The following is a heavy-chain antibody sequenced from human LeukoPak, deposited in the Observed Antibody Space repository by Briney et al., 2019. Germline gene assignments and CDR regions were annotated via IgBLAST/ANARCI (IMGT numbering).Heavy chain of an antibody. D-gene: IGHD6-19*01. CDR1: GYSFTGYW. CDR2: IDPSDSYT. J-gene: IGHJ4*02. Sequence: GESLKIFCKGSGYSFTGYWISWVRQMPGKGLEWMGRIDPSDSYTNYSPSFQGYVTISADKSISTAYLQWSSLKASDTAMYYCARLASSGLDYWGQGTLVTVSS. V-gene: IGHV5-10-1*01. CDR3: ARLASSGLDY.